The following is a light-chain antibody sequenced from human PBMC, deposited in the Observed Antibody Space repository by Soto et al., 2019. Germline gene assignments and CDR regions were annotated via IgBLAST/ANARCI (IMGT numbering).Light chain of an antibody. CDR2: DAS. J-gene: IGKJ1*01. V-gene: IGKV1-5*01. CDR1: QNINNW. CDR3: QHMRT. Sequence: DIQMTHSPSTLSASIVDRFTITCRASQNINNWIAWYQQKPGKAPKFLIYDASTLESGVPSRFSGSGFGTEFSLTISSLQPDDFGSYYCQHMRTFGQGTKVDIK.